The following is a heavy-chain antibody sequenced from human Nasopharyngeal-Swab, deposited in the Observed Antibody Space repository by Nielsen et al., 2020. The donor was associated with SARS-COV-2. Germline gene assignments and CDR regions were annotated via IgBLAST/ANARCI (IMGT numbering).Heavy chain of an antibody. V-gene: IGHV1-24*01. CDR2: FDPEDGET. D-gene: IGHD2-2*01. CDR3: ATSPVVPAARDDAFDI. Sequence: SVTVSCKVSRYTLTELSMHWLRQAPGKGLEWMGGFDPEDGETIYAQKFQGRVTMTEDTSTDPAYMELSSLRSEDTAVYYCATSPVVPAARDDAFDIWGQGTMVTVSS. CDR1: RYTLTELS. J-gene: IGHJ3*02.